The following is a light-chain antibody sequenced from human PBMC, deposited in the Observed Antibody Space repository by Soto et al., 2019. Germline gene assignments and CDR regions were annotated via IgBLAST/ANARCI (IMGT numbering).Light chain of an antibody. CDR1: QSVSSN. CDR2: GAS. Sequence: EIVMTQSPATLSVSPGERATLSCRASQSVSSNLAWYQQKPGQAPRLLIYGASTSATGIPARFSGSGSGTEFTLTIGGLQSEDWAVYYCQQYNNWPPCTCGQGTKVESK. CDR3: QQYNNWPPCT. V-gene: IGKV3-15*01. J-gene: IGKJ1*01.